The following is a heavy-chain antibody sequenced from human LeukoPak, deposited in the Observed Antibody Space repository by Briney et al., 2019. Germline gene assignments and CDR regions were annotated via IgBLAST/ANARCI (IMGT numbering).Heavy chain of an antibody. CDR1: GFTFSSYS. CDR3: ARGKYSSGWFDY. CDR2: ITTSSTDR. V-gene: IGHV3-21*01. D-gene: IGHD6-19*01. Sequence: GGSLRLSCAASGFTFSSYSMSWVRQAPGKGLEWVSSITTSSTDRSYADSVKGRFTSSRDNAKNSLYLQMNSLRAEDTAVYYCARGKYSSGWFDYWGQGTLVTVSS. J-gene: IGHJ4*02.